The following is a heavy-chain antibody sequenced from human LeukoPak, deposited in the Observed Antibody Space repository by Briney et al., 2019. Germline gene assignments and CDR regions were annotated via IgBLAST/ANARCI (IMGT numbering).Heavy chain of an antibody. J-gene: IGHJ4*02. CDR1: GGSFSGYY. V-gene: IGHV4-34*01. Sequence: SETLSLTSAVDGGSFSGYYWSWIRQPPGKGLEWIGEINHSGSTNYNPSLKSRVTISVDTSKNQFSLKLSSVTAADTAVYYCARGNFGYSYGYFDYWGQGTLVTVSS. CDR2: INHSGST. CDR3: ARGNFGYSYGYFDY. D-gene: IGHD5-18*01.